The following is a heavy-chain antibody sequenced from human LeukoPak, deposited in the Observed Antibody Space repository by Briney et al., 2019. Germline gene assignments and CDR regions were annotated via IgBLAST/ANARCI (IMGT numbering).Heavy chain of an antibody. Sequence: GGSLRLSCAASGFTFSSYGMHWVRQAPGKGLEWVAFIRYDGSNKYYADSVKGRFTISRDNSKNTLYLQMNSLRAEDTAVYYCAKFLPTHIVVANYYFDYWGQGTLVTVSS. D-gene: IGHD2-21*01. CDR2: IRYDGSNK. J-gene: IGHJ4*02. V-gene: IGHV3-30*02. CDR1: GFTFSSYG. CDR3: AKFLPTHIVVANYYFDY.